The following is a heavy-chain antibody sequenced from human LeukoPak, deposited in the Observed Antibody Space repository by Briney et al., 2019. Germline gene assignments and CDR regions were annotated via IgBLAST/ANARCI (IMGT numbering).Heavy chain of an antibody. Sequence: GGSLRLSCAASGSTFSDHYMDWVRLPPGKGLEWVGRIRNKANSYGTEYAASVKDRFTISRDDSKSSLYLQMNSLRSEDTALYYCTRVRLGAATRYFDYWGQGTLVTVSS. CDR2: IRNKANSYGT. V-gene: IGHV3-72*01. J-gene: IGHJ4*02. D-gene: IGHD1-26*01. CDR1: GSTFSDHY. CDR3: TRVRLGAATRYFDY.